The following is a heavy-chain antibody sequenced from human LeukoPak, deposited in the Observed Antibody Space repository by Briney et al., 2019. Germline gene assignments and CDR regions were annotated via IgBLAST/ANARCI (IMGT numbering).Heavy chain of an antibody. Sequence: GGSLRLSCAASGFTFSSYWMSWVRQAPGKGLEWVANIKQDGSEKYYVDSVKGRFTISRDNAKNSLYLQMNSLRAEDTAVYYCARRGLAARDFADYYYMDVWGKGTTVTIFS. CDR1: GFTFSSYW. D-gene: IGHD1-26*01. CDR2: IKQDGSEK. CDR3: ARRGLAARDFADYYYMDV. J-gene: IGHJ6*03. V-gene: IGHV3-7*01.